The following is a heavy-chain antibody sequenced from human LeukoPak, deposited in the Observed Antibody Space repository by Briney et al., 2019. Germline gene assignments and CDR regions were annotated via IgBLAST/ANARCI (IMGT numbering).Heavy chain of an antibody. V-gene: IGHV1-69*13. J-gene: IGHJ4*02. Sequence: GASVEVSCKASGGTFSSYAISWVRQAPGQGLEWMGGIIPIFGTANYAQKFQGRVTITADESTSTAYMELSSLRSEDTAVYYCARDLVEPQFNGRSESHDLGGYWGQGTLVTVSS. D-gene: IGHD3-16*01. CDR3: ARDLVEPQFNGRSESHDLGGY. CDR2: IIPIFGTA. CDR1: GGTFSSYA.